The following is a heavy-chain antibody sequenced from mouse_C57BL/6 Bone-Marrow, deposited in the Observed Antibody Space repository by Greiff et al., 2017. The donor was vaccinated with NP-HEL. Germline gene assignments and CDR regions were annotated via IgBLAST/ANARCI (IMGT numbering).Heavy chain of an antibody. CDR1: GYTFTSYW. V-gene: IGHV1-55*01. CDR2: IYPGSGST. D-gene: IGHD2-3*01. J-gene: IGHJ2*01. Sequence: QVQLQQPGAELVKPGASVKMSCKASGYTFTSYWITWVKQRPGQGLEWIGDIYPGSGSTNYNEKFKSKATLTGDTSSSTAYMQLSSLTSEDSAVYYCARRGRLLRIYFDYWGQGTTLTVSS. CDR3: ARRGRLLRIYFDY.